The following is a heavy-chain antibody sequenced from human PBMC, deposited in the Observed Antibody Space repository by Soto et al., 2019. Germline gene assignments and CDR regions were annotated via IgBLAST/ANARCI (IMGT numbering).Heavy chain of an antibody. V-gene: IGHV3-30-3*01. CDR3: ARDGNSGSYYATTHDAFDI. CDR1: GFTFSSYA. Sequence: ESGGGVVQPGRSLRLSCAASGFTFSSYAMHWVRQAPGKGLEWVAVISYDGSNKYYADSVKGRFTISRDNSKNTLYLQMNSLRAEDTAVYYCARDGNSGSYYATTHDAFDIWGQGTMVTVSS. D-gene: IGHD1-26*01. J-gene: IGHJ3*02. CDR2: ISYDGSNK.